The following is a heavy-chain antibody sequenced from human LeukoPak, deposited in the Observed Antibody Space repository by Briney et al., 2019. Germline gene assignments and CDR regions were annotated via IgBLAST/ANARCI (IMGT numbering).Heavy chain of an antibody. V-gene: IGHV4-34*01. J-gene: IGHJ4*02. D-gene: IGHD3-9*01. CDR3: ASRNDILTGYVFDF. CDR2: INHSGST. Sequence: SETLSLTCAVYGGSFSGYYWSWIRQPPGKGLEWIGEINHSGSTNYNPSLKSRVTISVDTSKNRFSLKLTSVTAADTAVYYCASRNDILTGYVFDFWGQGTLVTVSS. CDR1: GGSFSGYY.